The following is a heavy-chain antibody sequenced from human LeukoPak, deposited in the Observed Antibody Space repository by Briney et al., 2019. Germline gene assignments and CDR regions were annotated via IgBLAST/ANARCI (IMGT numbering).Heavy chain of an antibody. V-gene: IGHV3-21*01. CDR1: GFTFSRYN. CDR3: ARDPYSGSYGNYYYYFMVV. CDR2: ITIGRSEK. J-gene: IGHJ6*03. Sequence: GGSLRLSCAASGFTFSRYNMNWVRQAPGKGLEWVASITIGRSEKYYADSVKGRFTISRDNAKNSLYLQMNSLRAEDTAVYYCARDPYSGSYGNYYYYFMVVWGKGTTVTISS. D-gene: IGHD1-26*01.